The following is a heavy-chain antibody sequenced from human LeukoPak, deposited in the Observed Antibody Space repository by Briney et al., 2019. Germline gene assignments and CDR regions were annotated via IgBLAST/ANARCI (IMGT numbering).Heavy chain of an antibody. D-gene: IGHD3-22*01. CDR1: GFTFSSYA. CDR2: ISGSGGST. CDR3: AKGFPSSGYETHIDF. J-gene: IGHJ4*02. Sequence: PGGSLRLSCAASGFTFSSYAMSWVRQAPGKGLEWVSAISGSGGSTYYADSVKGRFTISRDNSKNTLYLQVNSLRAEDTAVYYCAKGFPSSGYETHIDFWGQGTLVTVSS. V-gene: IGHV3-23*01.